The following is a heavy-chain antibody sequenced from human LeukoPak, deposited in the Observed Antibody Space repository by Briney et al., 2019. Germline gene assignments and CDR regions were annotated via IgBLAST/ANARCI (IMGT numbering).Heavy chain of an antibody. D-gene: IGHD3-3*01. J-gene: IGHJ6*03. CDR1: DGSISSHS. Sequence: SETLSLTCSVSDGSISSHSWSWLRQPAEKGREWVGRIYRSGNTNYNPSLKTRVTMSVDTSKKEISLKLSSVTAADTAVYYCARETRIEYGDIWRAPGPLYYYYYYMDVWGKGTTVTVSS. CDR3: ARETRIEYGDIWRAPGPLYYYYYYMDV. V-gene: IGHV4-4*07. CDR2: IYRSGNT.